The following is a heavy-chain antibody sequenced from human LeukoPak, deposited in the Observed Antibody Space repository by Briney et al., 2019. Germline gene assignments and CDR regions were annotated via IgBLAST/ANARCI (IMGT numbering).Heavy chain of an antibody. CDR1: GGSISSSSYY. D-gene: IGHD3-10*01. Sequence: PSETLSLTCTVSGGSISSSSYYWGWIRQPPGKGLEWIGSIYYSGSTCYNPSLKSRVTISVDTSKNQFSLKLSSVTAADTAVYYCAKDSHPLLLWFGDQMGGFDYWGQGTLVTVSS. CDR2: IYYSGST. J-gene: IGHJ4*02. V-gene: IGHV4-39*02. CDR3: AKDSHPLLLWFGDQMGGFDY.